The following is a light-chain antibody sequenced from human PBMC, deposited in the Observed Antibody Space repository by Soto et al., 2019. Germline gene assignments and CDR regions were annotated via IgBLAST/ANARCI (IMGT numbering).Light chain of an antibody. J-gene: IGLJ3*02. CDR2: EGS. V-gene: IGLV2-23*01. CDR1: SSAVGSFNL. Sequence: QSALTQPASVSGSPGQSITISCTTTSSAVGSFNLVSWYQQHPGKAPKLVIYEGSKRPSGVSNRFSGSKSGNTASLTISGLQAEDEADYYCCSYAILSSWVFGGGTKLTVL. CDR3: CSYAILSSWV.